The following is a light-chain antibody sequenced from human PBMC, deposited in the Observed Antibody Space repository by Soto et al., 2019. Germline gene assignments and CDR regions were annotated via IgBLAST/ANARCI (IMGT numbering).Light chain of an antibody. Sequence: ETVLTQSPGTLALSPGETATLSCRASQSVASNSLAWYQQKPGQAPRLLVYGASGRATDIPDRFSGRGSGTDFTLTINRLEPEDFAVYYCQNYDCSPYTFGQGTKLEIK. CDR2: GAS. V-gene: IGKV3-20*01. J-gene: IGKJ2*01. CDR3: QNYDCSPYT. CDR1: QSVASNS.